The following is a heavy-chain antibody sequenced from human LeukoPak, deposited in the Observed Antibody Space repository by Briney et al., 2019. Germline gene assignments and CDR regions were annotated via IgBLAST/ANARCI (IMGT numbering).Heavy chain of an antibody. D-gene: IGHD6-6*01. Sequence: GGSLRLSCAASGFTFSNYAMSWVRQAPGKGLEWVSSIYFSGGNTYSADSVKGRFTISRDNSRNTLYPQMNSLRAEDTAVYYCVKDQGEAIVPRRFDYWGQGTLVTVSS. CDR2: IYFSGGNT. J-gene: IGHJ4*02. V-gene: IGHV3-23*01. CDR3: VKDQGEAIVPRRFDY. CDR1: GFTFSNYA.